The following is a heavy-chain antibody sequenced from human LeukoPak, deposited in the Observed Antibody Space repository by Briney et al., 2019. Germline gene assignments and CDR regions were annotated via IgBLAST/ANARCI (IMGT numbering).Heavy chain of an antibody. V-gene: IGHV4-61*02. CDR1: GGSISSGSYY. Sequence: SQTLSLTCTVSGGSISSGSYYWSWIRQPAGKGPEWIGRIYTSGSTNYNPSLKSRVTISVDTSKNQFSLKLSSVTAADTAVYYCARGALGNTAMAPFDYWGQGTLVTVSS. J-gene: IGHJ4*02. D-gene: IGHD5-18*01. CDR3: ARGALGNTAMAPFDY. CDR2: IYTSGST.